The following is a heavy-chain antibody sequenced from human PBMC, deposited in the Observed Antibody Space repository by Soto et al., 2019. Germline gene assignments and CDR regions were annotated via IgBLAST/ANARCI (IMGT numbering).Heavy chain of an antibody. CDR2: ISGSGGST. Sequence: GGSLRLSCAASGFTFSSYAMSWVRQAPGKGLEWVSAISGSGGSTYYADSVKGRFTIARDTSKNTLYLQMNSLRAEGTAVYYCARVNYGGNPGYFQHWGQGTLVTVSS. D-gene: IGHD4-17*01. CDR3: ARVNYGGNPGYFQH. V-gene: IGHV3-23*01. CDR1: GFTFSSYA. J-gene: IGHJ1*01.